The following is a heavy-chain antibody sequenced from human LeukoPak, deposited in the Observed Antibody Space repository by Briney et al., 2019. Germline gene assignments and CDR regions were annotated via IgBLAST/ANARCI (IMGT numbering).Heavy chain of an antibody. CDR2: ISGSGGST. J-gene: IGHJ4*02. V-gene: IGHV3-23*01. CDR1: GFTFSSYA. D-gene: IGHD3-10*01. CDR3: AKDSMVRGVIIPDLFDY. Sequence: GGSLRLSCAASGFTFSSYAMSWVRQAPGKGLEWVSAISGSGGSTYYADSVKGRFTISRDNSKNTLYLQMNSLRAEDTAVYYCAKDSMVRGVIIPDLFDYWGQGTLATVSS.